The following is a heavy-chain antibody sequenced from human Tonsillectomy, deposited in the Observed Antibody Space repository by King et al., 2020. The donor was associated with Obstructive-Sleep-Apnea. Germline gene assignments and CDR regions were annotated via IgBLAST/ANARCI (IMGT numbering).Heavy chain of an antibody. CDR3: VPRSSGGPSGFDY. CDR2: IYWDDDK. J-gene: IGHJ4*02. Sequence: TLKESGPTLVKPTQTLTLTCTFSGFSLSSSGVVVGWSRQAPGKALEWLALIYWDDDKRYSPSLKSQLTITKDTSEKQVVVTMTKMDPLDTATYYCVPRSSGGPSGFDYWGQGTLVTVSA. CDR1: GFSLSSSGVV. D-gene: IGHD6-19*01. V-gene: IGHV2-5*02.